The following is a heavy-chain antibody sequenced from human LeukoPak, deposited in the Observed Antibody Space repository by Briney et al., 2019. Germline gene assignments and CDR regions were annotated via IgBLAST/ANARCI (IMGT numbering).Heavy chain of an antibody. Sequence: PGGSLRLSCAASGFTFSSYAMSWVRQAPGKGLEWVSAISGSGGSTYYADSVKGRFTISRDNSKNTLYLQMNSLRAEDTAVYYCAKDRSGCSGGSCYLAEYFQHWGQGNLVTVSS. D-gene: IGHD2-15*01. CDR2: ISGSGGST. CDR3: AKDRSGCSGGSCYLAEYFQH. J-gene: IGHJ1*01. CDR1: GFTFSSYA. V-gene: IGHV3-23*01.